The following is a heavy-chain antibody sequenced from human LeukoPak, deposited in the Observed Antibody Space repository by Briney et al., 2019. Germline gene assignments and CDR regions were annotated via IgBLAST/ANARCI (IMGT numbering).Heavy chain of an antibody. V-gene: IGHV3-48*04. CDR3: ARGESSVASDYGGNSDFDY. CDR2: ISTISSTK. Sequence: PGGSLRLSCAASGFTFSSYDMNWVRQAPGKGLEWVSYISTISSTKYYADSVKGRFTISRDNAKNSLYLQMNSLRAEDTAVYYCARGESSVASDYGGNSDFDYWGQGTLVTVSS. D-gene: IGHD4-23*01. CDR1: GFTFSSYD. J-gene: IGHJ4*02.